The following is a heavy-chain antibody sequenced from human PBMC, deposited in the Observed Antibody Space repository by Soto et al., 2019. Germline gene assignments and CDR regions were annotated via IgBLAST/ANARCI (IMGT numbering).Heavy chain of an antibody. V-gene: IGHV1-69*01. J-gene: IGHJ4*02. CDR1: GGTFSSYA. CDR3: ARAPPRDCGGDCYSGFDY. Sequence: QVQLVQSGAEVKKPGSSVKVSCKASGGTFSSYAISWVRQAPGQGLEWMGGIIPIFGTANYAQKFQGRVTITADESTSTAYMELSSLRSEDTAVYYCARAPPRDCGGDCYSGFDYWGQGTLVTVSS. CDR2: IIPIFGTA. D-gene: IGHD2-21*02.